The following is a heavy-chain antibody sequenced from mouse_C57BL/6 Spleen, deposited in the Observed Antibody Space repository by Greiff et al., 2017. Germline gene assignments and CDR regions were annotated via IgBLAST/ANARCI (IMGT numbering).Heavy chain of an antibody. J-gene: IGHJ4*01. CDR2: IYPGDGDT. CDR1: GYAFSSSW. V-gene: IGHV1-82*01. CDR3: ARGATVDAMDC. Sequence: VMLVESGPELVKPGASVKISCKASGYAFSSSWMNWVKQRPGKGLEWIGRIYPGDGDTNYNGKFKGKATLTADKSSSTAYMQLSSLTSEDSAVYFCARGATVDAMDCWGQGTSVTVSS. D-gene: IGHD1-1*01.